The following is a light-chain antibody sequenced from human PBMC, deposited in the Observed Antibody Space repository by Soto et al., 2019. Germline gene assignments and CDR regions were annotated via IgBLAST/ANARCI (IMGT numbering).Light chain of an antibody. V-gene: IGKV1-5*03. CDR3: QQRHMWSIT. CDR1: QNIDAW. J-gene: IGKJ5*01. CDR2: KAS. Sequence: IQMTQSPSTLSASVGDRVTITCRASQNIDAWLAWYQQKPGKAPKVLIYKASSLESGVPSRFSGSGSGTDFTLTISSLEPEDSAVYYCQQRHMWSITFGQGTRLEIK.